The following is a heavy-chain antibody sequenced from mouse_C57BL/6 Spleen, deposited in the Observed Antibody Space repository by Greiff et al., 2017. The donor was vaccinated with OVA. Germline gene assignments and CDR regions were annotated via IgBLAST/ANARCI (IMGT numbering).Heavy chain of an antibody. V-gene: IGHV1-64*01. D-gene: IGHD2-1*01. CDR2: IHPNSGST. Sequence: VKLQQPGAELVKPGASVKLSCKASGYTFTSYWMHWVKQRPGQGLEWIGMIHPNSGSTNYNEKFKSKATLTVDKSSSTAYMQLSSLTSEDSAVYYCARRGNYDAMDYWGQGTSVTVSS. CDR1: GYTFTSYW. CDR3: ARRGNYDAMDY. J-gene: IGHJ4*01.